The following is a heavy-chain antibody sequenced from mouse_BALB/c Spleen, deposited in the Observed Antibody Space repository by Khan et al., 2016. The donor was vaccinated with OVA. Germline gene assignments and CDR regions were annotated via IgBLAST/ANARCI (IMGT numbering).Heavy chain of an antibody. CDR2: ISYSGSN. V-gene: IGHV3-2*02. D-gene: IGHD3-2*02. CDR1: GYSITSGYG. J-gene: IGHJ2*01. Sequence: EVQLQESGPGLVKPSQSLSLTCTVTGYSITSGYGWNWIRQFPGNKLEWMGYISYSGSNNYIPSLKSRISSTRDITKNQLFLQLNSVTTEDTATYYCARKARIKYWGQGTTVTVSS. CDR3: ARKARIKY.